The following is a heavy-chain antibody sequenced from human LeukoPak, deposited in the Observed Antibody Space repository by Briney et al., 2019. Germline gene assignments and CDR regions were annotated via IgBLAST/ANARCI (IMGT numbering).Heavy chain of an antibody. V-gene: IGHV3-23*01. J-gene: IGHJ3*02. CDR1: GFTFSSYG. CDR2: ISGTGGTT. CDR3: AKDPPTVMANAFHI. D-gene: IGHD5-18*01. Sequence: GRSLSLSCALSGFTFSSYGMSWVRQAPPKGLEWVSSISGTGGTTYYADSAKGRFTNYRDNSKNTRYPQMNSLRADHTAVYSCAKDPPTVMANAFHIWGQGTMFTVS.